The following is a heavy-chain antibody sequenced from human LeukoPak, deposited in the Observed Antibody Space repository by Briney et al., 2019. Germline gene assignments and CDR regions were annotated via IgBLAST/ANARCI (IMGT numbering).Heavy chain of an antibody. D-gene: IGHD5-12*01. Sequence: GESLKISCKGSGYSFTSYWISWVRQMPGKGLEWMGRIDPSDSYTNYSPSFQGHVTISADKSISTAYLQWSSLKASDTAMYNCARRPRYSGYTFDYWGQGTLVTVSS. CDR2: IDPSDSYT. J-gene: IGHJ4*02. CDR3: ARRPRYSGYTFDY. CDR1: GYSFTSYW. V-gene: IGHV5-10-1*01.